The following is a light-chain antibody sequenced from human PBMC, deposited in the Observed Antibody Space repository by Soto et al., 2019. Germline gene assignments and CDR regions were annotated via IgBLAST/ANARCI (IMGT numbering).Light chain of an antibody. J-gene: IGKJ4*01. V-gene: IGKV1-9*01. Sequence: DIHLTQSPSILSASVGDRVTLTCRASQGISQYVAWYQQKPGKAPKLLIYAAVVLQGGLPSRFSGAGSATEFILTISGLQHEDFANYYCQHVNYSPFTFGGGTRVEIK. CDR1: QGISQY. CDR3: QHVNYSPFT. CDR2: AAV.